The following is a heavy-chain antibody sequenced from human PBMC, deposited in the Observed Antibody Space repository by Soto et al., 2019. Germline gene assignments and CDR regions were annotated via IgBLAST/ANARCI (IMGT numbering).Heavy chain of an antibody. CDR2: IWYDGSNK. Sequence: PGGSLILSWAACGFTFSSDVLHWVLQAPGKGLEWVAVIWYDGSNKYYADSVKGRFTISRDNSKNTLYLQMNGLRAEDTAVYYWASEAGYGDYNRGSGMDVWGRGTTFAV. D-gene: IGHD4-17*01. CDR1: GFTFSSDV. CDR3: ASEAGYGDYNRGSGMDV. J-gene: IGHJ6*01. V-gene: IGHV3-33*01.